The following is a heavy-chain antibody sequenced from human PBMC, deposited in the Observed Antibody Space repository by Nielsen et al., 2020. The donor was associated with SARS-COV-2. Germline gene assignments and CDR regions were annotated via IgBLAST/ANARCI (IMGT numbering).Heavy chain of an antibody. CDR3: ARERVGGITIFGVVTRYGMDV. V-gene: IGHV4-30-4*08. CDR1: DGSFSGYY. D-gene: IGHD3-3*01. Sequence: SETLSLTCAVYDGSFSGYYWSWIRQPPGKGLEWIGYIYYSGSTYYNSSLKSRVTISVDTSKNQFSLKLSSVTAADTALYYCARERVGGITIFGVVTRYGMDVWGQGTTVTVSS. J-gene: IGHJ6*02. CDR2: IYYSGST.